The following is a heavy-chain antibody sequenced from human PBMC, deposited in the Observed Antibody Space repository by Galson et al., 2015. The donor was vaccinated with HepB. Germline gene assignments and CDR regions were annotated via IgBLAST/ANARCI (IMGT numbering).Heavy chain of an antibody. Sequence: SLRLSCAASGSSFNNFPMHWVRQAPGKGLEWVAVISYTGSYIAYADFGRGRFAISRDNSKNALYLQMNNVRADDTAVYFCGRASGGGYPTATYYWGQGTLVTVSS. V-gene: IGHV3-30*09. CDR3: GRASGGGYPTATYY. J-gene: IGHJ4*02. D-gene: IGHD4-17*01. CDR2: ISYTGSYI. CDR1: GSSFNNFP.